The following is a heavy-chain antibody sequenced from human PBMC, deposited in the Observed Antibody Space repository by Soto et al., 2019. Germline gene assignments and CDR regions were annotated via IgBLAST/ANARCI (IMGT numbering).Heavy chain of an antibody. J-gene: IGHJ4*02. CDR1: GDSISTGSYY. D-gene: IGHD6-25*01. CDR2: IYHSGCT. Sequence: PSETLSITCTVCGDSISTGSYYWSWIRQPAGKGLEWIGYIYHSGCTSYNPSLQSRVTLSVAKSKSQFSLKLNSVPAADTAVYYCAREDRSGWPHRLAYWGPGSLVTVPS. CDR3: AREDRSGWPHRLAY. V-gene: IGHV4-30-2*01.